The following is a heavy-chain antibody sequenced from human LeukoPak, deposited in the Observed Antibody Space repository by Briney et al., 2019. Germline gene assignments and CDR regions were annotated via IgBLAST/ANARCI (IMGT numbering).Heavy chain of an antibody. D-gene: IGHD2-15*01. CDR3: ARLEVAGNWFDP. CDR2: IYYSGST. CDR1: GGSISSSSYY. J-gene: IGHJ5*02. Sequence: SETLSLTCTVSGGSISSSSYYWGWTRQPPGKGLEWIGSIYYSGSTYYNPSLKSRATISVDTSKNQFSLKLSSVTAADTAVYYCARLEVAGNWFDPWGQGTLVTVSS. V-gene: IGHV4-39*01.